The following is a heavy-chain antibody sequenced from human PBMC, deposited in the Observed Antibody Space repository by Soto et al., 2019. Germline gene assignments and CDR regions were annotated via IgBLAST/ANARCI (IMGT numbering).Heavy chain of an antibody. CDR1: GGSISSYY. Sequence: SETLSLTCTVSGGSISSYYWSWIRQPPGKGLEWIGYIYYSGSTNYNPSLKSRVTISVDTSKNQFSLKLSSVTAADTAVYYCARDDYGLNWFDPWGQGTLVTVS. V-gene: IGHV4-59*01. CDR3: ARDDYGLNWFDP. D-gene: IGHD3-10*01. J-gene: IGHJ5*02. CDR2: IYYSGST.